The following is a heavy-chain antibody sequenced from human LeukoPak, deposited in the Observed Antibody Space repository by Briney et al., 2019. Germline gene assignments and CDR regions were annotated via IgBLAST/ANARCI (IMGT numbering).Heavy chain of an antibody. D-gene: IGHD3-9*01. CDR1: GYTFTGYY. Sequence: ASVKVSCKASGYTFTGYYMHWVRQAPGQGLEWMGWINPNSGGTNYAQKFQGWVTMTRDTSISTAYMELSRLRSDDTAVYYCARGGPYYDILTGYPPHFQHWGQGTLVTVSS. CDR3: ARGGPYYDILTGYPPHFQH. J-gene: IGHJ1*01. V-gene: IGHV1-2*04. CDR2: INPNSGGT.